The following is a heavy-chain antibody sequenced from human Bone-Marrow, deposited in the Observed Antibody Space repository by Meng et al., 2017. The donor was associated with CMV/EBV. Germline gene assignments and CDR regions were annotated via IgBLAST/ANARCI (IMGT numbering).Heavy chain of an antibody. CDR2: INHSGST. CDR3: VRDYSGSSYNWLDP. V-gene: IGHV4-34*01. CDR1: GGSFSGYY. D-gene: IGHD3-10*01. Sequence: SQTLSLTCAVYGGSFSGYYWSWIRQPPGKGLEWIGEINHSGSTNYNPSLKSRVTISADTSKNQFSLKLSSVTAADTAVYYCVRDYSGSSYNWLDPWGQGTLVTVSS. J-gene: IGHJ5*02.